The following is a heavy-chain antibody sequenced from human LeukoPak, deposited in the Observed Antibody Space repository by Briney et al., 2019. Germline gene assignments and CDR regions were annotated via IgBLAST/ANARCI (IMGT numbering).Heavy chain of an antibody. Sequence: GGSLRLSCAASGFTFSSYWMSWVRQAPGKGLEWVANIEQDGSEKYYVDSVKGRFTISRDNAKNSLYLQMNSLRAEDTAVYYCAKDQDTAMVLGYWGQGTLVTVSS. D-gene: IGHD5-18*01. J-gene: IGHJ4*02. CDR2: IEQDGSEK. CDR3: AKDQDTAMVLGY. CDR1: GFTFSSYW. V-gene: IGHV3-7*01.